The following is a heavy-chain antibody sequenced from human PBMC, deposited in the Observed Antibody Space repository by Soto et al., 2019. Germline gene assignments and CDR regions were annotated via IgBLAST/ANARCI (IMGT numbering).Heavy chain of an antibody. J-gene: IGHJ4*02. CDR1: GGSFSGHY. CDR3: ATGGGAAPGT. D-gene: IGHD6-13*01. Sequence: SETLSLTCAVYGGSFSGHYWSRIRQTPGKGLEWIGEIDHSGSIKYNPSLESRVSISLDTSRNQFSLKLSSVTAADSAVFYCATGGGAAPGTWGQGTLVTVSS. CDR2: IDHSGSI. V-gene: IGHV4-34*01.